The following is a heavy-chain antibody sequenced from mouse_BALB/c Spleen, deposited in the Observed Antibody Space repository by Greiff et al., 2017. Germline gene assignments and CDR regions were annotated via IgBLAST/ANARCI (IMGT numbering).Heavy chain of an antibody. CDR2: IWAGGST. V-gene: IGHV2-9*02. Sequence: VHLVESGPGLVAPSQSLSITCTVSGFSLTSYGVHWVRQPPGKGLEWLGVIWAGGSTNYNSALMSRLSISKDNSKSQVFLKMNSLQTDDTAMYYCANTTPFAYWGQGTLVTVSA. CDR1: GFSLTSYG. CDR3: ANTTPFAY. J-gene: IGHJ3*01. D-gene: IGHD1-1*01.